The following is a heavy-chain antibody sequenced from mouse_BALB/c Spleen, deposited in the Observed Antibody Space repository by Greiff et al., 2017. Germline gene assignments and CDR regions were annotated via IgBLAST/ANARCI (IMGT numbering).Heavy chain of an antibody. Sequence: QVQLQQSGAELVRPGVSVKISCKGSGYTFTDYAMYWVKQSHAKSLEWIGVISTDYGDASYNQKFKGKATMTVDKSSSTAYMELARLTSEDSAIYFCARDELRGYAMDYWGQGTSVTVSS. V-gene: IGHV1S137*01. J-gene: IGHJ4*01. CDR2: ISTDYGDA. D-gene: IGHD1-1*01. CDR1: GYTFTDYA. CDR3: ARDELRGYAMDY.